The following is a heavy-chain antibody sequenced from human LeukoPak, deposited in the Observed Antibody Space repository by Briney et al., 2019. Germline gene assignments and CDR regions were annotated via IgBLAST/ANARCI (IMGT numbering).Heavy chain of an antibody. CDR1: GVSFSDYY. D-gene: IGHD4-17*01. Sequence: PSETLSLTCAVSGVSFSDYYWSWVRQTPGKGVEWIGEINHSGYTNDSPSLKSRVTLSIDTSRKQFSLNLRSVTVADTGIYYCTRMTTGHDYWGQGTLVTVSS. J-gene: IGHJ4*02. V-gene: IGHV4-34*01. CDR2: INHSGYT. CDR3: TRMTTGHDY.